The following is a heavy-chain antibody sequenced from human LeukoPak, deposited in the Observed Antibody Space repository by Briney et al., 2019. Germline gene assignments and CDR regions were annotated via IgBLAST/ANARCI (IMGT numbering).Heavy chain of an antibody. D-gene: IGHD6-19*01. V-gene: IGHV4-59*01. J-gene: IGHJ4*02. Sequence: SETLSLTCTVSGGSISSYYWSWIRQPPGKGLEWIGYIYYSGSTNYNPSLKSRVTISVDTSKNQFSLKLSSVTAADTAVYYCARGAPAVAYDYWGQGTLVTVSS. CDR3: ARGAPAVAYDY. CDR2: IYYSGST. CDR1: GGSISSYY.